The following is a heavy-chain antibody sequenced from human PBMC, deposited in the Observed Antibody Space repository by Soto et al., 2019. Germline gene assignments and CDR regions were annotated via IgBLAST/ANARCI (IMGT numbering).Heavy chain of an antibody. D-gene: IGHD6-19*01. CDR1: GFNFATYS. Sequence: PGGSLRLSCAASGFNFATYSMSWVRQAPGKGLEWVAGISDGVDRAYYGDSVKGRFTISRDTSKNMLYLHMNSLRAEDTAIYYCARYTAVADPYYFDSWGQGTLVTVSS. J-gene: IGHJ4*02. CDR2: ISDGVDRA. CDR3: ARYTAVADPYYFDS. V-gene: IGHV3-23*01.